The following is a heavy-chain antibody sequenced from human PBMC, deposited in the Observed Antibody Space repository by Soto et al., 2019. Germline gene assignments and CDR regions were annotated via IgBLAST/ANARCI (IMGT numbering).Heavy chain of an antibody. D-gene: IGHD2-2*01. J-gene: IGHJ5*02. V-gene: IGHV1-8*01. CDR2: MNPNSGNT. Sequence: ASVKVSCKASRYTFTSYDINWVRQATGQGLEWMGWMNPNSGNTGYAQKFQGRVTMTRNTSISTAYMELSSLRSEDTAVYYCARSLVAAVGRVGFDTWGQGTLVTVSS. CDR1: RYTFTSYD. CDR3: ARSLVAAVGRVGFDT.